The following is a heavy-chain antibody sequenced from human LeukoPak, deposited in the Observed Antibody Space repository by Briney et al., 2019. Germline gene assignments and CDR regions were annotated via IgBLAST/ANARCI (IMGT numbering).Heavy chain of an antibody. CDR2: MSYDGSNK. J-gene: IGHJ6*02. Sequence: GGSLRLSCAASGFTFSTYGMHWVRQAPGKGLEWVAVMSYDGSNKYYADSVKGRFTISRDNSKNTLYLQMNSLRAEDTAVYYCAGRYYYDRSGRYYYFGMDVWGQGTTVTVSS. V-gene: IGHV3-30*03. CDR1: GFTFSTYG. CDR3: AGRYYYDRSGRYYYFGMDV. D-gene: IGHD3-22*01.